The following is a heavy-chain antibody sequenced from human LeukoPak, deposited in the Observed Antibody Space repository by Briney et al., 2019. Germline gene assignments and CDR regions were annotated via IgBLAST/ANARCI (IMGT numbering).Heavy chain of an antibody. CDR3: ARHGRMVIMSKFSTGIDQ. Sequence: SETLSLTRTVPDGSISTYFWSWIWQPPGKGLEWIGYIYYTGMTNSNPSLKSRVTISMDTSKNQFSLNLRSVTAADTAIYYCARHGRMVIMSKFSTGIDQWGQGTLVTVSS. V-gene: IGHV4-59*08. J-gene: IGHJ4*02. D-gene: IGHD2-8*01. CDR2: IYYTGMT. CDR1: DGSISTYF.